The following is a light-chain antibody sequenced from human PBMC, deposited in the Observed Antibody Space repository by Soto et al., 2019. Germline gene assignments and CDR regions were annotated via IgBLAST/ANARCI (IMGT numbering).Light chain of an antibody. CDR2: GAS. Sequence: IVLTQSPGTLSLSQGERATLSCRASQSVSNNYLAWYQQKPGQAPRLLIYGASNRATGIPDRFSGSGSGTDFTLTISRLEPEDFAVYYCQQYVSSGTFGQGTKVDI. J-gene: IGKJ1*01. CDR1: QSVSNNY. V-gene: IGKV3-20*01. CDR3: QQYVSSGT.